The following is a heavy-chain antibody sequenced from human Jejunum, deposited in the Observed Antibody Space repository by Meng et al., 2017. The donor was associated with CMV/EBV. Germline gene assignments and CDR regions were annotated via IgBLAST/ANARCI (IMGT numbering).Heavy chain of an antibody. V-gene: IGHV6-1*01. CDR2: TYYRSKWYN. CDR1: A. CDR3: ARVSCRGSTSCSNEGGYFDY. Sequence: AWNWIRQSPSRGLEWLGRTYYRSKWYNDYAESVKSRIIINPDTSKNQFSLQLNSVTPEDTAVYYCARVSCRGSTSCSNEGGYFDYWGQGTLVTVSS. J-gene: IGHJ4*02. D-gene: IGHD2-2*01.